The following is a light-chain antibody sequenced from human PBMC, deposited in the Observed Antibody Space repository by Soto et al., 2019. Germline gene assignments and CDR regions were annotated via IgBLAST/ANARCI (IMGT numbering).Light chain of an antibody. Sequence: DTQMTQSPSSLSASVGDIVTITCRASLSIATYLNWYQQKPGKAPKLLIYGASTLQSGVPSRFSGSGSVTKFTLTISSLQPDDFATYFCQQSYSTPQTFGQGTKVDIK. V-gene: IGKV1-39*01. J-gene: IGKJ1*01. CDR1: LSIATY. CDR3: QQSYSTPQT. CDR2: GAS.